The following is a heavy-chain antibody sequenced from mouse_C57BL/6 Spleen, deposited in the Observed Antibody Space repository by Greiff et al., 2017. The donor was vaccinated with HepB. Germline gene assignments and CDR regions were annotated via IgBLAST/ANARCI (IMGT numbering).Heavy chain of an antibody. CDR2: IYPRSGNN. CDR1: GYTFTSYG. Sequence: QVQLKESGAELARPGASVKLSCKASGYTFTSYGISWVKQRTGQGLEWIGEIYPRSGNNYYNEKFKGKATLTADKSCSTAYMELRSLTSEDSAVYFCARGRITTVVEAMDYWGQGTSVTVSS. CDR3: ARGRITTVVEAMDY. V-gene: IGHV1-81*01. D-gene: IGHD1-1*01. J-gene: IGHJ4*01.